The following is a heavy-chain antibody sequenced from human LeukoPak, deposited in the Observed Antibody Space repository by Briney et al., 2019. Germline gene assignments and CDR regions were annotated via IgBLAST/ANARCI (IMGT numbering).Heavy chain of an antibody. Sequence: SETLSLTCTVSGYSISSGYYWSWIRQPPGKGLEGIRYIYYSGSTNDNPSLKSRITISVDTSKNQFSLKLSSVTAADTAVYYCAGGGSFRDFDYWGQGTLVTVSS. J-gene: IGHJ4*02. CDR3: AGGGSFRDFDY. D-gene: IGHD2-15*01. V-gene: IGHV4-61*01. CDR1: GYSISSGYY. CDR2: IYYSGST.